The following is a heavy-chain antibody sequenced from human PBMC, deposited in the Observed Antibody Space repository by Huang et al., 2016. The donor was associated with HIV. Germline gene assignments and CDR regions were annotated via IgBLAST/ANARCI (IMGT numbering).Heavy chain of an antibody. D-gene: IGHD6-6*01. J-gene: IGHJ4*02. CDR1: GYTFTDSN. CDR3: ARDWSFGSSTSPAD. Sequence: QVQLVQSGAEVKNPGASVRVSCKASGYTFTDSNIHWVRQAPGQGLEGMGWIKPKRGGTIYAQRFQGRITMTRDTTISTVHMDLRRIQSDDTAVYFCARDWSFGSSTSPADWGQGTLVTVSS. CDR2: IKPKRGGT. V-gene: IGHV1-2*02.